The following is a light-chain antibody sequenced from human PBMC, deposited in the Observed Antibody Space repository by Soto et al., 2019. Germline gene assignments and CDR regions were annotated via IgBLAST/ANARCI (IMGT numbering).Light chain of an antibody. CDR3: QQHCSSPLT. CDR1: QSVTANY. Sequence: VLPQSPGTLSLSPGDRATLSCRASQSVTANYLAWYQQKPGQAPRLLIYGASSRATDIPDRFSGSRSWTDFTLTITRVEPEDFAVYFCQQHCSSPLTFGQGTKVEIK. CDR2: GAS. V-gene: IGKV3-20*01. J-gene: IGKJ4*01.